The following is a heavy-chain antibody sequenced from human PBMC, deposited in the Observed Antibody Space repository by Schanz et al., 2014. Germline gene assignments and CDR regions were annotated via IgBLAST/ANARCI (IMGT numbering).Heavy chain of an antibody. CDR2: ISGSSRTI. V-gene: IGHV3-48*01. CDR3: ARIGGSVFDY. Sequence: DVHLLESGGGLVQPGGSLRLSCAASGFTFSSYWMHWVRQVPGKGLVWVSYISGSSRTIYYADSMKGRFTVSRDNAENALYLQMNSLRAEDTAVYYCARIGGSVFDYWAQGTLVTVSS. J-gene: IGHJ4*02. D-gene: IGHD3-10*01. CDR1: GFTFSSYW.